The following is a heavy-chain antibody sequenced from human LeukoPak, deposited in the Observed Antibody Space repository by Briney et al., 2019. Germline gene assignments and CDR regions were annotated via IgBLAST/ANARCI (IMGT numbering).Heavy chain of an antibody. J-gene: IGHJ4*02. D-gene: IGHD5-18*01. V-gene: IGHV3-66*01. CDR3: ARGLLRDGYTYTYSFDY. CDR2: VYMGGTT. Sequence: GGSLRLSCAASGFTVSTNCMTWVRQAPGKGLEWVSVVYMGGTTYYADSVKGRFTISRDSTKNTIYLQMNNLRAEDTAVYYCARGLLRDGYTYTYSFDYWGQGDLVTVSS. CDR1: GFTVSTNC.